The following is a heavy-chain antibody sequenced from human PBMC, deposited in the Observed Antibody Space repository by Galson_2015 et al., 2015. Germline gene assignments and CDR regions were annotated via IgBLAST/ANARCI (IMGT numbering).Heavy chain of an antibody. D-gene: IGHD3-10*01. V-gene: IGHV3-49*04. CDR2: IRSKGYGGTT. J-gene: IGHJ4*02. Sequence: SLRLSCAASGLTFGDYAMSWVRQAPGKGLKWVGFIRSKGYGGTTEYAASVKGRFTISRDDSKSIASLQMNSLKTEDTAVYFCARVDTMVRGTIDYWGQGTLVTVSS. CDR1: GLTFGDYA. CDR3: ARVDTMVRGTIDY.